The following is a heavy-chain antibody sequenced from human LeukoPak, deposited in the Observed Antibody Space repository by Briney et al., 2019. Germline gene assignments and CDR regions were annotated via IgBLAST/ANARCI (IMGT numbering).Heavy chain of an antibody. D-gene: IGHD3-3*01. CDR1: GGSISSSSYY. CDR2: IYYSGST. Sequence: KASETLSLTCTVSGGSISSSSYYWGWIRQPPGKGLEWIGSIYYSGSTYYNPSLKRRVTISVDTSKNQFSLKLSSVTAADTAVYYCARASIARYDFWSGYYSGYFDYWGQGTLVTVSS. V-gene: IGHV4-39*07. J-gene: IGHJ4*02. CDR3: ARASIARYDFWSGYYSGYFDY.